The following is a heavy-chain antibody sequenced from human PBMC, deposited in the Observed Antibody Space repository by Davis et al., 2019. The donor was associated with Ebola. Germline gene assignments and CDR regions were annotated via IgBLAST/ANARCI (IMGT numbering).Heavy chain of an antibody. D-gene: IGHD5-18*01. J-gene: IGHJ4*02. CDR1: GGSFSGYY. CDR3: ARGRYSYGYFDY. V-gene: IGHV4-59*12. Sequence: MPSETLSLTCAVYGGSFSGYYWSWIRQPPGKGLEWIGYIYYSGSTNYNPSLKSRVTISLDTSKNQFSLKLSSVTAADTAVYYCARGRYSYGYFDYWGQGTLVTVSP. CDR2: IYYSGST.